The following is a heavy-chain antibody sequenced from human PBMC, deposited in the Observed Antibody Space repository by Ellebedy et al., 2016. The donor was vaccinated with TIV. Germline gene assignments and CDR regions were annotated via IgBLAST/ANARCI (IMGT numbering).Heavy chain of an antibody. Sequence: SVKVSXXASGGTFSSYAISWVRQAPGQGLEWMGGIIPIFGTANYAQKFQGRVTITADESTSTAYMELSSLRSEDTAVYYCARRGTRGVTTVTTYYYGMDVWGQGTTVTVSS. J-gene: IGHJ6*02. CDR3: ARRGTRGVTTVTTYYYGMDV. CDR1: GGTFSSYA. V-gene: IGHV1-69*13. CDR2: IIPIFGTA. D-gene: IGHD4-17*01.